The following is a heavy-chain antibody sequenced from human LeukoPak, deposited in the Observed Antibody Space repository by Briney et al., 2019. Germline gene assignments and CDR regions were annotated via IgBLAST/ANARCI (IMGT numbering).Heavy chain of an antibody. Sequence: PGGSLRLSCVASEFTFNNFAINWVRQAPGKGLEWVAAASGSVASTYHADSVKGRFTISRDNSKNTLYLQMNSLRAEDTAVYYCAKAPRKYYYDSSGYYVFDYWGQGTLVTVSS. J-gene: IGHJ4*02. CDR1: EFTFNNFA. CDR2: ASGSVAST. D-gene: IGHD3-22*01. V-gene: IGHV3-23*01. CDR3: AKAPRKYYYDSSGYYVFDY.